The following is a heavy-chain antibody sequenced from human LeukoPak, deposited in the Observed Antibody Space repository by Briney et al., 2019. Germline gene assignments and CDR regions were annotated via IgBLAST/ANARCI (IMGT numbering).Heavy chain of an antibody. CDR2: ISGSGGST. D-gene: IGHD6-19*01. CDR1: GFTFSSYG. Sequence: GGSLRLSCAASGFTFSSYGMSWVRQAPGKGLEWVSAISGSGGSTYYADSVKGRFTISRDNSKNTLYLQMNSLRAEDTAVYYCAKDPREHSSGPDIDYWGQGTLVTVSS. J-gene: IGHJ4*02. CDR3: AKDPREHSSGPDIDY. V-gene: IGHV3-23*01.